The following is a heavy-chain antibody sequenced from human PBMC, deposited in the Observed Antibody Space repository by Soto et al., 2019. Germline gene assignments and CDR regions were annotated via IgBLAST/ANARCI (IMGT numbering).Heavy chain of an antibody. CDR2: ISWNSGSI. V-gene: IGHV3-9*01. CDR3: AKDISEYAAATLDY. CDR1: GFTFDDYA. J-gene: IGHJ4*02. D-gene: IGHD2-15*01. Sequence: EVQLVESGGGLVQPGRSLRLSCAASGFTFDDYAMHWVRQAPGKGLEWVSGISWNSGSIGYADSVKGRFTISRDNAKNSLYLQMNSLRAEDTALYYCAKDISEYAAATLDYWGQGTLVTVSA.